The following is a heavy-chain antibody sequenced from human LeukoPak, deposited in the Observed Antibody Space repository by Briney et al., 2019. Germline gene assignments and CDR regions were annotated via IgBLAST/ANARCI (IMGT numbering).Heavy chain of an antibody. D-gene: IGHD3-3*01. Sequence: SETLSLTCTVSGGSISSGGYYWSWIRQHPGKGLEWIGYIYYSGSTYYNPSLKSRVTISVDTSKNQFSPKLSSVTAADTAVYYCARVLRSGRNAFDIWGQGTMVTVSS. V-gene: IGHV4-31*03. J-gene: IGHJ3*02. CDR1: GGSISSGGYY. CDR3: ARVLRSGRNAFDI. CDR2: IYYSGST.